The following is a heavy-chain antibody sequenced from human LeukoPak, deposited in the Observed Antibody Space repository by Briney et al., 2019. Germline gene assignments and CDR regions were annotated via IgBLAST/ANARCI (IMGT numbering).Heavy chain of an antibody. CDR1: VFTFRDYY. V-gene: IGHV3-11*06. CDR3: ARDKSGTLGDYDAFDI. J-gene: IGHJ3*02. D-gene: IGHD4-17*01. CDR2: ICSSTTYT. Sequence: GGSLRLSCAASVFTFRDYYMSWIRDAPGKGLEWISYICSSTTYTHYADSLKGRYTISRENTKNSLFLQMTRLRAEDTAVYYCARDKSGTLGDYDAFDIWGQGTMVTVSS.